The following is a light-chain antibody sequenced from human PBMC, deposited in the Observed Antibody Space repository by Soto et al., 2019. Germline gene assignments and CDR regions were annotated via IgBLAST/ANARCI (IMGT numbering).Light chain of an antibody. CDR1: QDIGNY. Sequence: MKVTQSPASLSAYVGDRVTITCLVCQDIGNYLNWYQQKPGKAPKILIYETPNMEIGVPSRFSGSGSGTDFSLSISSLQPEDIATYYCQPHHSLPLTFGPGTKVAIK. CDR2: ETP. CDR3: QPHHSLPLT. J-gene: IGKJ3*01. V-gene: IGKV1-33*01.